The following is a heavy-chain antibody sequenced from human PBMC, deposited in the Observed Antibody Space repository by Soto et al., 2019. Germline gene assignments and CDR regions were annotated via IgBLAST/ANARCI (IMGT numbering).Heavy chain of an antibody. J-gene: IGHJ6*03. D-gene: IGHD5-18*01. V-gene: IGHV3-33*03. CDR2: IWYDGSNK. CDR3: AKDNTRDYYYMDA. CDR1: GFTFSSYG. Sequence: GGSLRLSCAASGFTFSSYGMHWVRQAPGKGLEWVAVIWYDGSNKYYADSVKGRFTISRDNAKNSLYLQMNSLRAEDTALYYCAKDNTRDYYYMDAWGKGTTVTVSS.